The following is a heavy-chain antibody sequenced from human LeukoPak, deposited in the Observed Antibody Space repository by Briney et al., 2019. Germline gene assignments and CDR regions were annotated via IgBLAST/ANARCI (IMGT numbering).Heavy chain of an antibody. J-gene: IGHJ4*02. CDR1: GFTFSSYG. CDR3: ARRGCLGSCYSGFDY. Sequence: GGSLRLSCAASGFTFSSYGMNWVRQAPGKGLEWVSYISTSSSTIYYADSVKGRFTISRDNAKNSLYLQMNSLRDEDTAVYYCARRGCLGSCYSGFDYWGQGTLVTVSS. D-gene: IGHD2-15*01. V-gene: IGHV3-48*02. CDR2: ISTSSSTI.